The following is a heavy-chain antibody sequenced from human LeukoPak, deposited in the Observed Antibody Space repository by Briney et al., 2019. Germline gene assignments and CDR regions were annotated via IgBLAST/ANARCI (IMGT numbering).Heavy chain of an antibody. CDR1: GFTFDDYA. Sequence: GRSLRLSCAASGFTFDDYAMHWVRQAPGKGLEWVSCISWNSGSIGYADSVKGRFTISRDNAKNSLYLQMNSLRAEDTALYYCAKDRSFGSSWLGDDAFDIWGQGTMVTVSS. J-gene: IGHJ3*02. V-gene: IGHV3-9*01. D-gene: IGHD6-13*01. CDR2: ISWNSGSI. CDR3: AKDRSFGSSWLGDDAFDI.